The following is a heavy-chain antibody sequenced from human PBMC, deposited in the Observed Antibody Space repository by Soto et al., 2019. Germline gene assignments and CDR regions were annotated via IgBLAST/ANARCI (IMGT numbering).Heavy chain of an antibody. D-gene: IGHD2-21*02. V-gene: IGHV3-74*01. CDR3: ARGDKGAFDL. CDR1: GFTFSYYW. CDR2: IHSDGSST. Sequence: EVQLVESEGGLVQPGGSLRLSCAASGFTFSYYWMHWVRQAPGQGLVWVSRIHSDGSSTTYANSVKGRFTISRDNAKKTLYLQMNSLRAEDTAVYYCARGDKGAFDLLGQGTMVTVSS. J-gene: IGHJ3*01.